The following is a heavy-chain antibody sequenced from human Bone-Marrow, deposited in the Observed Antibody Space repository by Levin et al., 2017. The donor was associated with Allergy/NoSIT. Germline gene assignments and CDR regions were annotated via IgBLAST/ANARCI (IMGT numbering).Heavy chain of an antibody. J-gene: IGHJ5*01. Sequence: AGGSLRLSCAASGFTFSDYAMSWVRQAPGKGLEWVSLISGGGDNIYYADSVKGRFTLSRDNSKNTLYLEMDTLRAEDTAVYYCAKGTDYTYWSGHWFDSWGQGTLVTVSS. D-gene: IGHD3-3*01. CDR2: ISGGGDNI. V-gene: IGHV3-23*01. CDR3: AKGTDYTYWSGHWFDS. CDR1: GFTFSDYA.